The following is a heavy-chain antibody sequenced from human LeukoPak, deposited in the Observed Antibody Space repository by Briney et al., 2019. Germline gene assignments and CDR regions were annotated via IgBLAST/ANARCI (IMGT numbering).Heavy chain of an antibody. J-gene: IGHJ3*02. CDR2: IKHSGST. D-gene: IGHD3-10*01. V-gene: IGHV4-34*01. CDR1: GGSFSGFY. Sequence: SETLSLTCAVYGGSFSGFYWSWIRQPPGKGLEWIGEIKHSGSTNYNPSLESRATMSLDTSKNQFSLKLSSVTAADTAVYYCARRVRGVNDAFDIWGQGTMVTVSS. CDR3: ARRVRGVNDAFDI.